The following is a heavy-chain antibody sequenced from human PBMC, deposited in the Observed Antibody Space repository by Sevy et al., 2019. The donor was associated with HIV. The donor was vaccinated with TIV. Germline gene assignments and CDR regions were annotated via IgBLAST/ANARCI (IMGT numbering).Heavy chain of an antibody. D-gene: IGHD2-15*01. V-gene: IGHV1-18*01. J-gene: IGHJ4*02. CDR3: ARAYCSGGRCYSLAY. CDR1: GYTFSTYR. CDR2: ISPHNDDT. Sequence: ASVKVSCKISGYTFSTYRITWVRQAPGQGLEWMGWISPHNDDTNYAQKLQDRITMITDTSTNTAFMELTSLRSDDTAVYYCARAYCSGGRCYSLAYWGQGTLVTVSS.